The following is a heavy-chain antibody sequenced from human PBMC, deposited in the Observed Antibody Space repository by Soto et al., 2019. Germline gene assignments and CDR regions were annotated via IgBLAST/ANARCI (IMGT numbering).Heavy chain of an antibody. Sequence: QLQLQESGSGLVKPSQTLSLTCAVSGGSISSGGYSWSWIRQPPGKGLEWIGYIYHSASTYYNPSLKSRVTISVDRSKHRFSLKMSSVTAADTAVYYCAAGGGLPRYYWGQGTLVPVSS. V-gene: IGHV4-30-2*01. CDR2: IYHSAST. CDR1: GGSISSGGYS. D-gene: IGHD5-12*01. CDR3: AAGGGLPRYY. J-gene: IGHJ4*02.